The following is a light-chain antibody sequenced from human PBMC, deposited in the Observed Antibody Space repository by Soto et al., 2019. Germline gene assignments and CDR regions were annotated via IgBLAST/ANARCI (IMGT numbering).Light chain of an antibody. CDR1: QSVSNN. V-gene: IGKV3-15*01. Sequence: EIVMTQSPATLSLSPGERATLSCWVSQSVSNNLAWYQQKPGQAPRLLIYGASTRATGIPGRFSGSGSGTEFTLTISSLQSEDFAVYYCQQYNNWPPPYTFGQGIKLEIK. J-gene: IGKJ2*01. CDR3: QQYNNWPPPYT. CDR2: GAS.